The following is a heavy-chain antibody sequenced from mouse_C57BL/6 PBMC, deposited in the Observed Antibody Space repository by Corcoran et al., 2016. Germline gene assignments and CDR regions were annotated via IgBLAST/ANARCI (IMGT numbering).Heavy chain of an antibody. D-gene: IGHD2-2*01. CDR1: GYAFSSYW. J-gene: IGHJ2*01. Sequence: QVQLQQSGAELVKPGASVKISCKASGYAFSSYWMNWVKQRPGKGLEWIGQIYPGDGDTNYNGKFKGKATLTADKSSSTAYMQLSSLNSEDSAVYFCARGGSTMVTTCDYWGQGTTLTVSS. V-gene: IGHV1-80*01. CDR3: ARGGSTMVTTCDY. CDR2: IYPGDGDT.